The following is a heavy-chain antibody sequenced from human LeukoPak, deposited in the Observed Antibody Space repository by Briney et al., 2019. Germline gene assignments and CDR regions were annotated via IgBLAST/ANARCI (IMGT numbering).Heavy chain of an antibody. V-gene: IGHV4-4*07. J-gene: IGHJ4*02. CDR2: IYTSGST. D-gene: IGHD1-7*01. CDR1: GGSINNXY. Sequence: SETXXLTCTVSGGSINNXYWSWIXQXXGXGXEWXGRIYTSGSTNYNPSLKSRVTISVDTSKNQFSLKLSSVTAADTAVYYCARQGTGTPAPFFDYWGQGTLVTVSS. CDR3: ARQGTGTPAPFFDY.